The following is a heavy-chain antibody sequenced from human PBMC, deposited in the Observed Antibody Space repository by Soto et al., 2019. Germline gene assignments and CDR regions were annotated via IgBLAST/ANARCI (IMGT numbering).Heavy chain of an antibody. CDR2: ISWNSAKI. V-gene: IGHV3-9*01. CDR3: AKDRDGGSYFDMPDSFDV. J-gene: IGHJ3*01. D-gene: IGHD1-26*01. Sequence: EVLLVESGGGLVQPGRSLMLSCAASGFTFDDYPMHWVRQAPGKGLEWVSTISWNSAKIAYADSVKGRFTVSRDNAKNSLYLPMTSLRVDDTALYYCAKDRDGGSYFDMPDSFDVWGQGTVVTVSS. CDR1: GFTFDDYP.